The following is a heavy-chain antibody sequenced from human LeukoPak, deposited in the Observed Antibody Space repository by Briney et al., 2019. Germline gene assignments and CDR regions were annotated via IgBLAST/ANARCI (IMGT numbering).Heavy chain of an antibody. J-gene: IGHJ4*02. Sequence: GGSLRLSCAASGFTFSSYAMSWVRQAPGEGLEWVSLISDSTWYADSVKGRFTISRDVSQNTLYLQMNSLRAEDTAVYYCAKDRRSYGGTSFDSWGQGTLVTVSS. CDR1: GFTFSSYA. CDR3: AKDRRSYGGTSFDS. CDR2: ISDST. D-gene: IGHD4-23*01. V-gene: IGHV3-23*01.